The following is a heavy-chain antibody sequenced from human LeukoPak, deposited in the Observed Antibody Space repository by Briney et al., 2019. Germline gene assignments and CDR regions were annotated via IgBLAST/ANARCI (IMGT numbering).Heavy chain of an antibody. Sequence: GGSLRLSCAASGFTFSSYAMYWVRQAPGKGLEWISGIFGSGGSTHYADSVKGRFTISRDNSKNTVYLQMNSLRAEDMAVYYCAKTTTGYSSGRLPGCPVDYWGQGTLVTVSS. CDR1: GFTFSSYA. D-gene: IGHD6-19*01. CDR2: IFGSGGST. V-gene: IGHV3-23*01. CDR3: AKTTTGYSSGRLPGCPVDY. J-gene: IGHJ4*02.